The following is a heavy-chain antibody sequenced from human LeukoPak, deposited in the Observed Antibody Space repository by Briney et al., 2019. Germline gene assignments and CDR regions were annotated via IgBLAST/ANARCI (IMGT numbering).Heavy chain of an antibody. V-gene: IGHV4-59*01. J-gene: IGHJ6*03. Sequence: SETLSLTCTVSSGSITNYYWSWIRQPPGKGLEWIGFIYYSGNTNYNPSLKSRVTISVDTSKNQFSLKLSSVTAADTAVYYCARERGRSYGSVPYYYYYMDVWGKGTTVTVSS. D-gene: IGHD5-18*01. CDR1: SGSITNYY. CDR2: IYYSGNT. CDR3: ARERGRSYGSVPYYYYYMDV.